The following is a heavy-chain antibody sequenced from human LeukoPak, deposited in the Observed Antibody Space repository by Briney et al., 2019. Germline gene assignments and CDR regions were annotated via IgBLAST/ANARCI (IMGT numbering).Heavy chain of an antibody. Sequence: ASVKVSCKASGGTFSSYAISGVRQAPGQGLEWMGGIIPIFGTANYAQKFQGRVTITADESTSTAYMELSSLRSEDTAVYYCARELVGGGDYYYYGMDVWGKGTTVTVSS. V-gene: IGHV1-69*13. D-gene: IGHD2-21*01. CDR3: ARELVGGGDYYYYGMDV. CDR2: IIPIFGTA. CDR1: GGTFSSYA. J-gene: IGHJ6*04.